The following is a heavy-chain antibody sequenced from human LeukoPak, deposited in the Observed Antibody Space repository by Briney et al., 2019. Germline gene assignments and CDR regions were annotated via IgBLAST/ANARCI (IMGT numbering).Heavy chain of an antibody. V-gene: IGHV3-21*01. J-gene: IGHJ3*02. CDR3: ARAGNDAFDI. Sequence: GGSLRLSCAASGFTFSSYSMNGGRQAPGKGLEWVSSISSSSSYIYYADSVKGRFTISRDNAKNSLYLQMNSLRAEDTAVYYCARAGNDAFDIWGQGTMVTVSS. CDR1: GFTFSSYS. CDR2: ISSSSSYI.